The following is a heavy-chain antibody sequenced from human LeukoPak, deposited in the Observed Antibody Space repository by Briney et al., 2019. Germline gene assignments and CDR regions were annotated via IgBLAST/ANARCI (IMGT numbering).Heavy chain of an antibody. V-gene: IGHV4-59*01. CDR3: ARVGGDSSSWYGRYNWFDP. CDR1: GGSISSYY. D-gene: IGHD6-13*01. CDR2: IYYSGST. J-gene: IGHJ5*02. Sequence: PSETLSLTCTVSGGSISSYYWSWIRQPPGKGLEWIGYIYYSGSTNYNPSLKSRVTISVDTSKNQFSLKLSSVTAADTAVYYCARVGGDSSSWYGRYNWFDPWGQGTLVTVSS.